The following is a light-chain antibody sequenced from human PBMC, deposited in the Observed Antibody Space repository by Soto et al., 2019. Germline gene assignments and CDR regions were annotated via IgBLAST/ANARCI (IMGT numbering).Light chain of an antibody. J-gene: IGKJ2*01. CDR2: GAS. V-gene: IGKV3-15*01. CDR3: QQNNNWPSET. Sequence: EIVMTQSPATLSVSPGERVTLSCRASQSISSNLAWYQHKPGQAPRLLIYGASTRATGIPARFSGTGSGTEFTLTISSLQSEDFAVYYCQQNNNWPSETFGQGTKVDIK. CDR1: QSISSN.